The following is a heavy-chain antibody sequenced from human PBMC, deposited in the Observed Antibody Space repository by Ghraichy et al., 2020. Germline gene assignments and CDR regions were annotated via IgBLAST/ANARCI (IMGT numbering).Heavy chain of an antibody. Sequence: SGPTLVKPTQTLTLTCTFSGFSLSTSGVGVGWIRQPPGKALEWLALIYWNDDKRYSPSLKSRLTITKDTAKNQVVLTMTNMDPVDTATYYCAHESPVGWSDSQLVHQNVYYYYYMDVWGKGTTVTVSS. CDR3: AHESPVGWSDSQLVHQNVYYYYYMDV. D-gene: IGHD6-13*01. CDR1: GFSLSTSGVG. CDR2: IYWNDDK. V-gene: IGHV2-5*01. J-gene: IGHJ6*03.